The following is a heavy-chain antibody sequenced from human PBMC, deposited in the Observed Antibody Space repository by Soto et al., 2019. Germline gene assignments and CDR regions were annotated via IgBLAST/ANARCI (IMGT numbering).Heavy chain of an antibody. CDR1: GGTFSSYA. V-gene: IGHV1-69*13. J-gene: IGHJ4*02. D-gene: IGHD3-22*01. CDR2: IIPIFGTA. Sequence: SVKVSCKASGGTFSSYAISWVRQAPGQGLEWMGGIIPIFGTANYAQKFQGRVTITADESTSTAYMELSSLRSEDTAVYYCAVGEYYYDSSGYYDYWGQGTLVTVSS. CDR3: AVGEYYYDSSGYYDY.